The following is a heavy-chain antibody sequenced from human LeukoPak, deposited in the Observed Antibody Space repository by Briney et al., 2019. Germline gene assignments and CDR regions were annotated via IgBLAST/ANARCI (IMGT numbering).Heavy chain of an antibody. CDR3: ARHGGRFDWLSGNDY. J-gene: IGHJ4*02. Sequence: SETLSLTCTVSGGSISSSSYYWGWIRLPPGTGLEWIGSIYYSGSAYYNPSLKSRVTISVDTSKNQFSLKLSSVTAADTAVYYCARHGGRFDWLSGNDYWGQGTLVTVSS. CDR1: GGSISSSSYY. V-gene: IGHV4-39*01. D-gene: IGHD3-9*01. CDR2: IYYSGSA.